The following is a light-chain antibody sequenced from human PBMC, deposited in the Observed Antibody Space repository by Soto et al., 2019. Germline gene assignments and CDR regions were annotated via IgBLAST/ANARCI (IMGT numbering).Light chain of an antibody. CDR3: QQSYSTPWT. Sequence: DIPMTQTKSSLSASVGDRVTITCRASQSISSYLNWYQQKPGKAPKALLYAASSLQSGVPSRFSGSGSGTDFTLTIISLQAEDVATYYCQQSYSTPWTFGEGSMVDI. CDR1: QSISSY. CDR2: AAS. J-gene: IGKJ1*01. V-gene: IGKV1-39*01.